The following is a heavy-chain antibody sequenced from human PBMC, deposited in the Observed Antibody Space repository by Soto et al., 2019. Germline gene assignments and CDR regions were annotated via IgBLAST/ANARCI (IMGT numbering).Heavy chain of an antibody. CDR1: GFRFSSYS. CDR3: AVEIAVALGYFDL. Sequence: EVQLLESGGGLVQPGGSLRLSCAASGFRFSSYSMNWVRQAPGKGPEWVSCIDHSSSSVRYVDSVEGRFTISRDNAKDTRSLHMNTLRVEDTAMYYCAVEIAVALGYFDLWGRGTLVTVSS. D-gene: IGHD6-19*01. V-gene: IGHV3-48*04. J-gene: IGHJ2*01. CDR2: IDHSSSSV.